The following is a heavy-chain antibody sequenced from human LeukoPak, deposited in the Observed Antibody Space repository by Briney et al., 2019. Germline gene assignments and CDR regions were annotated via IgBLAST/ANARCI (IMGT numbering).Heavy chain of an antibody. Sequence: PSQTLSLTCTVSGGSISSGDYYWSWIRQPPGKGLEWIGYIYYSGSTYYNPSLKSRVTISVDASKNQFSLKLSSVTAADTAVYYCARAILATIPYYFYYWGQGTLVTVSS. CDR2: IYYSGST. CDR1: GGSISSGDYY. J-gene: IGHJ4*02. D-gene: IGHD5-24*01. CDR3: ARAILATIPYYFYY. V-gene: IGHV4-30-4*08.